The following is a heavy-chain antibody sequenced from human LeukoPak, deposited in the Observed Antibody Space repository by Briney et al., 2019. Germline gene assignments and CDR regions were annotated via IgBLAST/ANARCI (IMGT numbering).Heavy chain of an antibody. CDR3: ARDRGCSSTSCYPPAYYYYGMDV. CDR2: IYNRGTT. J-gene: IGHJ6*02. CDR1: GGSISGYY. Sequence: SETLSLTCTVSGGSISGYYWGRIRQPPGKELEWMGYIYNRGTTNYNPSLKSRITMSVDTSKNQFSLKLTSVTAADTAVYYCARDRGCSSTSCYPPAYYYYGMDVWGQGTTVTVSS. D-gene: IGHD2-2*01. V-gene: IGHV4-59*01.